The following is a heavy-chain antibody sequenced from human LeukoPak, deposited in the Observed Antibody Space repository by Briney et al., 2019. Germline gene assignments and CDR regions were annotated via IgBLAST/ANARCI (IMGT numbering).Heavy chain of an antibody. CDR1: GFTFSSYA. V-gene: IGHV3-23*01. Sequence: PGGSQRLSCAASGFTFSSYAMSWVRQAPGKGLEWVSAISGSGGSTYYADSVKGRFTISRDNSKNTLYLQMNSLRAEDTAVYYCAKVPDLITIFGVVIPMRFDYWGQGTLVTVSS. CDR2: ISGSGGST. J-gene: IGHJ4*02. D-gene: IGHD3-3*01. CDR3: AKVPDLITIFGVVIPMRFDY.